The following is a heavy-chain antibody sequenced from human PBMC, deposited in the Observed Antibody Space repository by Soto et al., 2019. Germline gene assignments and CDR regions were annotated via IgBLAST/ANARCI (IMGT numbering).Heavy chain of an antibody. V-gene: IGHV3-23*01. CDR2: ISGSGGST. CDR3: AKAHCSGGSCFDY. D-gene: IGHD2-15*01. J-gene: IGHJ4*02. Sequence: EVQLLESGGGLVQPGGSLRLSCAASGFTFSSYAMSWVRQAPGKGLEWVSTISGSGGSTYYADSVKGRFTISRDNSKNTLYRQMNSRRAEDTAVYYCAKAHCSGGSCFDYWGQGTLVTVSS. CDR1: GFTFSSYA.